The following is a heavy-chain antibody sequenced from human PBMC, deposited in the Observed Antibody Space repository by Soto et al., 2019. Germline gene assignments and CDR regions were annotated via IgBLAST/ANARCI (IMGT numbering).Heavy chain of an antibody. CDR3: ARSYGSGSRPFDY. J-gene: IGHJ4*02. CDR2: IIPILGMS. D-gene: IGHD3-10*01. CDR1: GGTFTSYT. Sequence: QVHLLQSGAEMKKPGSSVKVSCTAFGGTFTSYTFNWVRQAPGQRLEWMGRIIPILGMSSSAHNFQGRLTMIADKSTNPSYMVLSSLTSDDAAIYYCARSYGSGSRPFDYWGQGTLVTVSS. V-gene: IGHV1-69*02.